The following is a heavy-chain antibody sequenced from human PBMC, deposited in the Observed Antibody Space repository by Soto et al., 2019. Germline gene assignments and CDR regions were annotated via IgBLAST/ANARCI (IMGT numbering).Heavy chain of an antibody. Sequence: PXQSLPRPFSVSSGSISSRCYDWGWIRQPPGKELEWIGSIYYTGNTYYNPSLKSRVTISVDTSKNQFSLKLTSVTASDTALYYCARNKDSSSRYLLPDDWGRGTLVTVSS. CDR3: ARNKDSSSRYLLPDD. V-gene: IGHV4-39*01. CDR1: SGSISSRCYD. CDR2: IYYTGNT. J-gene: IGHJ4*02. D-gene: IGHD6-13*01.